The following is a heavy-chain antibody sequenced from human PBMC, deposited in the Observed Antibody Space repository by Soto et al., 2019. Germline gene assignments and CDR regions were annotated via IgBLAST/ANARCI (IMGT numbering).Heavy chain of an antibody. CDR2: IYYSGST. D-gene: IGHD5-18*01. CDR3: ARGSGGYSYGHDDY. J-gene: IGHJ4*02. Sequence: SETLSLTCTVSGGSISSGDYYWSWIRQPPGKGLEWIGYIYYSGSTYYNPSLKSRVTISVDTSKNQFSLKLSSVTAADTAVYYCARGSGGYSYGHDDYWGQGTLVTV. CDR1: GGSISSGDYY. V-gene: IGHV4-30-4*01.